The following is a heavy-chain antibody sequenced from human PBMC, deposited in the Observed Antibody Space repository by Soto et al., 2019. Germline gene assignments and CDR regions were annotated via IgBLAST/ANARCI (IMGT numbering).Heavy chain of an antibody. V-gene: IGHV1-2*02. Sequence: ASVKVSCKASGYTFTGYYMHWVRQAPGQGLEWMGWINPNSGGTNYAQKFQGRVTMTRDTSSSTAYMELSRLRSDDTAVYYCAREVSAARLRGMDVWGQGTTVTVSS. CDR2: INPNSGGT. CDR1: GYTFTGYY. CDR3: AREVSAARLRGMDV. J-gene: IGHJ6*02. D-gene: IGHD6-6*01.